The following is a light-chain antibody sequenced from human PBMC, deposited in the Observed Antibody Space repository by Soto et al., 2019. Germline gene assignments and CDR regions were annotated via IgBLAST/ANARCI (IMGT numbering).Light chain of an antibody. CDR3: QQYNIWPPYT. CDR1: QSVSSN. J-gene: IGKJ2*01. V-gene: IGKV3-15*01. Sequence: EIVMTQSPATLSVSPGERATLSCRASQSVSSNLAWYQQKPGQPPRLLIYGASTRATGSPARFSGSGSGTEFTLTISSLQSEDFAVYYCQQYNIWPPYTFGQGTKLEIK. CDR2: GAS.